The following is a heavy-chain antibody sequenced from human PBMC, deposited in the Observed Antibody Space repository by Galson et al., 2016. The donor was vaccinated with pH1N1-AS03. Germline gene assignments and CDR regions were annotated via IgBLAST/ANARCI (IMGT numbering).Heavy chain of an antibody. CDR3: ARDDGALYYYYGLDV. Sequence: SVKVSCKASGYTFTTYGLTWVRQAPGQGLEWMAWINPYNGNTNYAQRFQGRLTMTTDTSTSTAYMELRSLRSDDTAVYYCARDDGALYYYYGLDVWGQGTTVTVSS. CDR1: GYTFTTYG. CDR2: INPYNGNT. V-gene: IGHV1-18*04. J-gene: IGHJ6*02. D-gene: IGHD4-17*01.